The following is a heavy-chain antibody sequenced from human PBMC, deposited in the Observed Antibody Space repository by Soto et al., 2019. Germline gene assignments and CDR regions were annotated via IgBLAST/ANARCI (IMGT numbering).Heavy chain of an antibody. CDR3: ARQTIRGCISTTYTTCYRQGGYNYFDP. J-gene: IGHJ5*02. V-gene: IGHV4-39*01. D-gene: IGHD2-2*01. CDR1: GDSINSDSYS. Sequence: QLQLQESGPRLVKPSETLSLTCTVSGDSINSDSYSWGWIRQPPGRGLEWIGNTSYSGNTNYNPSLKSRVTISVDTSKNQFSLNLSSVTAADTAVYYCARQTIRGCISTTYTTCYRQGGYNYFDPWGQGTLVTVSS. CDR2: TSYSGNT.